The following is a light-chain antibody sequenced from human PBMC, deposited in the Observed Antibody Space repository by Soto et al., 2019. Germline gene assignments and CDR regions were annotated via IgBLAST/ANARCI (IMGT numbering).Light chain of an antibody. J-gene: IGKJ5*01. V-gene: IGKV1-8*01. CDR1: QGISSY. CDR2: AAS. Sequence: AIRMTQSPSSFSASTGDRVTITCRASQGISSYLAWYQQKPGKAPKLLIYAASTLQSGVPSRFSGSGSGTDFTLAISCLQSEDFATYYCQQYYSYPRTFGQGTRLENK. CDR3: QQYYSYPRT.